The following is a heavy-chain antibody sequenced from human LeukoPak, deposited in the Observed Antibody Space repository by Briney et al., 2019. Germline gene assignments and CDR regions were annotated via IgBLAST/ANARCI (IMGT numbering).Heavy chain of an antibody. CDR3: ARRILRGGYYMDV. CDR1: GGSIISSSYY. D-gene: IGHD3-10*01. CDR2: IYYSGST. Sequence: SETLSLTCTVSGGSIISSSYYWGWIRQPPGKGLEWIGSIYYSGSTYYNPSLKSRVTISVDTSKNQFSLKLSSVTAADTAVYYCARRILRGGYYMDVWGKGTTVTVSS. V-gene: IGHV4-39*01. J-gene: IGHJ6*03.